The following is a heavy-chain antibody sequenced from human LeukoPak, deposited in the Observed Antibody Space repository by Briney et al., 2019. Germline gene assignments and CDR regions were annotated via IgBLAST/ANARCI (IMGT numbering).Heavy chain of an antibody. Sequence: ASVKVSCKASGYTFTSYGISLVRQAPGQGLDWIAWISAYNGNTNYAQKLHGTVTLTTDTSTSTAYMELRSLRSDGTAVYFCAREGHGRIAAAVHFDYWGHRTLGTVSS. CDR1: GYTFTSYG. D-gene: IGHD6-13*01. CDR3: AREGHGRIAAAVHFDY. CDR2: ISAYNGNT. J-gene: IGHJ4*01. V-gene: IGHV1-18*01.